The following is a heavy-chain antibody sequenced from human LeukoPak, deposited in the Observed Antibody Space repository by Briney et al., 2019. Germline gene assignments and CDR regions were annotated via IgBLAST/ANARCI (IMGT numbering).Heavy chain of an antibody. CDR2: INPNSGGT. D-gene: IGHD3-22*01. Sequence: ASVTVSFKASGYTFTCYYMHWVRQAPGQGLEWMGWINPNSGGTNYAQKFQGRVTMTRDTSISTAYMELSRLRSDDMAVYYCARDFVSSGYYDYWGQGTLVTVSS. CDR1: GYTFTCYY. V-gene: IGHV1-2*02. CDR3: ARDFVSSGYYDY. J-gene: IGHJ4*02.